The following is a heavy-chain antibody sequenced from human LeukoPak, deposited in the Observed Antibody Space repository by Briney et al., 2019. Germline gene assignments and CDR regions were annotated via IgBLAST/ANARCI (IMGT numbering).Heavy chain of an antibody. CDR3: ARRYSWFGDMGVHFDY. Sequence: GEALKIFCNGSGYSLSCYCNGLVRQMPRKGLEWMGINYPCYSYTRYCPSFQGQVTISADQSNSTAYLPCGSPKSSDTALYYRARRYSWFGDMGVHFDYWGQGTLVTVSS. V-gene: IGHV5-51*01. D-gene: IGHD3-10*01. CDR2: NYPCYSYT. CDR1: GYSLSCYC. J-gene: IGHJ4*02.